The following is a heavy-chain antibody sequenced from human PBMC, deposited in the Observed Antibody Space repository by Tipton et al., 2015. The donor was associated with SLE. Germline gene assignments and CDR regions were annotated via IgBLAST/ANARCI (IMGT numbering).Heavy chain of an antibody. CDR2: IYHSGSP. Sequence: TLSLTCSVSDGSISSSNWWSWVRQPPGKGLEWIGEIYHSGSPNYDPSVKSRVTISIDTSKNHFSLRLTSVTAADTAVYYCARVGYGDYGGIDYWGQGTLVTVSS. CDR1: DGSISSSNW. J-gene: IGHJ4*02. V-gene: IGHV4-4*02. CDR3: ARVGYGDYGGIDY. D-gene: IGHD4-17*01.